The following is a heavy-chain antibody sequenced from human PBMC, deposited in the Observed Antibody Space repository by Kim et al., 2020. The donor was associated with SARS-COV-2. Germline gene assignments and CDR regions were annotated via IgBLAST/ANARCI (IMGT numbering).Heavy chain of an antibody. CDR3: ARSGRAFDFLTGYSPLDY. CDR2: LYNTWST. J-gene: IGHJ4*02. V-gene: IGHV4-4*08. CDR1: GDSINDFY. Sequence: SETLSLTCTVSGDSINDFYWYWIRQSQRRGLERLGYLYNTWSTNYNPSLMGRVTMTLDTSKNQVSLKLTSVTAAATAMYFCARSGRAFDFLTGYSPLDYWGQGTLVTVSS. D-gene: IGHD3-9*01.